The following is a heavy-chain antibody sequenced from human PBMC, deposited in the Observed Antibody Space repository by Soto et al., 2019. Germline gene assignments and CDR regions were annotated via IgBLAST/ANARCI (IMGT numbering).Heavy chain of an antibody. V-gene: IGHV1-69*13. CDR3: ASKVMVRGVIGWFDP. CDR2: IIPIFGTA. J-gene: IGHJ5*02. CDR1: GGNFSSYA. D-gene: IGHD3-10*01. Sequence: SVKVSCKASGGNFSSYAISWVRQAPGQGLEWMGGIIPIFGTANYAQKFQGRVTITADESTSTAYMELSSLRSEDTAVYYCASKVMVRGVIGWFDPWGQGTLVTVSS.